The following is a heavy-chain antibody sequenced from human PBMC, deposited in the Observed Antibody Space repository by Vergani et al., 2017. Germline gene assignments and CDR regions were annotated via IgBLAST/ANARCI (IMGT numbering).Heavy chain of an antibody. Sequence: EVQLLESGGGLVQPGGSLRLSCAASGFTFSSYAMSWVRQAPGKGLEWVSAISGSGGSTYYADSVKGRFTISRDNSKNTLYLQMNSLRAEDTAVYYCAKIPLYCSGGSGRDRMDVWGQGTTVTVSS. D-gene: IGHD2-15*01. CDR3: AKIPLYCSGGSGRDRMDV. CDR1: GFTFSSYA. V-gene: IGHV3-23*01. J-gene: IGHJ6*02. CDR2: ISGSGGST.